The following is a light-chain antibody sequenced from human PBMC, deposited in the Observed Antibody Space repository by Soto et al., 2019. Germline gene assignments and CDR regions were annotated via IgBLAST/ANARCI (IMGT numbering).Light chain of an antibody. CDR2: DAS. J-gene: IGKJ5*01. CDR1: QSISSW. V-gene: IGKV1-5*01. Sequence: DIQITQSPSTLSASVGDRVTITCRASQSISSWLAWYQQTPGQAPKLLIYDASNLESGVQSRFRGSGSGTEFTLTISSLQHDDVATDYCQQYYSYTITFGQGTRLEIK. CDR3: QQYYSYTIT.